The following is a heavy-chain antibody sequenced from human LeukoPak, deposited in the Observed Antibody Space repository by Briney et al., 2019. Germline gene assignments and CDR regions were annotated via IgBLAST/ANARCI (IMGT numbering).Heavy chain of an antibody. CDR1: GFTFSSYE. CDR3: AREMGGYPFDY. V-gene: IGHV3-48*03. Sequence: GGSLRLSCAASGFTFSSYEMNWVRQAPGKGLEWVSYISSSASTIYYADSVKGRFTISRDNAKNSLYLQMNSLRAEDTAVYYCAREMGGYPFDYWGQGTLVTVSS. J-gene: IGHJ4*02. D-gene: IGHD5-12*01. CDR2: ISSSASTI.